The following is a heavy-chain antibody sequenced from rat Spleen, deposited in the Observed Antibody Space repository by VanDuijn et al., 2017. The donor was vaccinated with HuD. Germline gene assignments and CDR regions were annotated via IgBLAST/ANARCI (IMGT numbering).Heavy chain of an antibody. CDR2: ISYDGSSI. CDR3: TRDRILRSTGFDY. CDR1: GFTFSNYG. D-gene: IGHD1-6*01. V-gene: IGHV5-29*01. J-gene: IGHJ2*01. Sequence: EVQLVESGGGLVQPGRSLKLSCAASGFTFSNYGMAWVRQAPTKGLEWVATISYDGSSIYYRDSVKGRFTVSRDNAKSSLYLQMDSLRSEDSATYYCTRDRILRSTGFDYWGQGVMVTVSS.